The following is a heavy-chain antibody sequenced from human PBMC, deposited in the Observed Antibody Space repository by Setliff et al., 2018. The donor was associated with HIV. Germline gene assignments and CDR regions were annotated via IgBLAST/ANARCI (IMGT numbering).Heavy chain of an antibody. D-gene: IGHD2-2*01. CDR2: IIPIFGTA. Sequence: GASVKVSCKASGYNVTVSAINWVRQAPGQGLEWMGGIIPIFGTANYAQKFQGRVTITTDESTNTGYMELSSLRSEDTAVYYCARESACSSTSCPKVLGYWGQGTLVTVSS. J-gene: IGHJ4*02. CDR1: GYNVTVSA. CDR3: ARESACSSTSCPKVLGY. V-gene: IGHV1-69*05.